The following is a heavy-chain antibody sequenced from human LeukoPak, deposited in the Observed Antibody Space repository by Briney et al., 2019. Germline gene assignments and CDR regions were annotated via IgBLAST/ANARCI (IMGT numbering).Heavy chain of an antibody. J-gene: IGHJ4*02. D-gene: IGHD7-27*01. CDR2: ISGSGGST. CDR1: GFTFSSYA. CDR3: AKDPTEFWGFDY. Sequence: PGGSLRLSCAASGFTFSSYAMSWVRQAPGKGLEWVSAISGSGGSTYYADSVRGRFTISRDNSKNTLYLQMNSLRAEDTAVYYCAKDPTEFWGFDYWGQGTLVTVSS. V-gene: IGHV3-23*01.